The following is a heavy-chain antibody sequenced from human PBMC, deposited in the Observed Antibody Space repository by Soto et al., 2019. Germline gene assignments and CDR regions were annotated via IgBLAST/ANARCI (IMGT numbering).Heavy chain of an antibody. D-gene: IGHD2-21*02. CDR2: IYYSGST. CDR1: VGSLSSSSYF. Sequence: SETLCLTCTVSVGSLSSSSYFCVWIRTPPGKGLEWIGSIYYSGSTYYNPSLKSRVTVSVDTSKNQFSLKLSSVTAADTAVYYCARHPSDFWFDTWGQGTLVTVSS. J-gene: IGHJ5*02. V-gene: IGHV4-39*01. CDR3: ARHPSDFWFDT.